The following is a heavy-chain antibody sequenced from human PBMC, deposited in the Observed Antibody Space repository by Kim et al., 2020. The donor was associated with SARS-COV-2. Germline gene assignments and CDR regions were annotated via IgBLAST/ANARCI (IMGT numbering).Heavy chain of an antibody. Sequence: DTDTAKRRFTITRDNSENTQYLQMNSLRAEDTAAYYCARIHMMVPLFNYWGQGTLVTVSS. D-gene: IGHD3-16*01. CDR3: ARIHMMVPLFNY. V-gene: IGHV3-23*01. J-gene: IGHJ4*02.